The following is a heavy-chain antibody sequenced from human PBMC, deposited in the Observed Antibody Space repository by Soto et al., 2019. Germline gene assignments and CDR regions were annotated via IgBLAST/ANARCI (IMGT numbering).Heavy chain of an antibody. J-gene: IGHJ6*02. CDR1: GGTFSSYA. CDR2: IIPIFGTA. V-gene: IGHV1-69*13. Sequence: ASVKVSCKASGGTFSSYAISWVRQAPGQGLEWMGGIIPIFGTANYAQKFQGRVTITADESTSTAYMELSSLRSEDTAVYYCARDWSGSSSSGYKKYYYGMDVWGQGTPVTVSS. CDR3: ARDWSGSSSSGYKKYYYGMDV. D-gene: IGHD6-6*01.